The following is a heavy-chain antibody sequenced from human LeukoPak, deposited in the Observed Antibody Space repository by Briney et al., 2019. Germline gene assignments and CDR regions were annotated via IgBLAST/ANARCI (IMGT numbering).Heavy chain of an antibody. Sequence: ASVKVSCKASGYTFTSYGISWVRQAPGQGLEWMGWISAYNGNTNYAQKLQGRVTMTTDTSTSTAYMELRSLRSDDTAVYYCARVQRIAARPPDAFDIWGQGTMVTVSS. D-gene: IGHD6-6*01. CDR1: GYTFTSYG. CDR2: ISAYNGNT. CDR3: ARVQRIAARPPDAFDI. V-gene: IGHV1-18*01. J-gene: IGHJ3*02.